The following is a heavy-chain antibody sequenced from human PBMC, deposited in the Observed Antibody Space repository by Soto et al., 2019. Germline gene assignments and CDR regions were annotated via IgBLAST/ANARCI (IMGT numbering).Heavy chain of an antibody. D-gene: IGHD3-10*01. J-gene: IGHJ6*02. CDR2: ISSSSSYI. CDR1: GFTFISYS. Sequence: GGSLRLSCAASGFTFISYSMNWVRQAPGKGLEWVSSISSSSSYIYYADSVKGRFTISRDNAKNSLYLQMNSLRAEDTAVYYCARDSSTKIRYYYYGMDVWGQGTTVTVSS. CDR3: ARDSSTKIRYYYYGMDV. V-gene: IGHV3-21*01.